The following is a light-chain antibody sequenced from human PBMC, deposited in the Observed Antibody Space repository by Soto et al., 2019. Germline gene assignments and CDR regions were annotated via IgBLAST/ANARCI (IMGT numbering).Light chain of an antibody. V-gene: IGLV2-14*03. CDR2: DVS. CDR3: SSYTTSSARV. Sequence: QSVLTQPASVSGSPGQSITISCSGTSGDVRNYNYVSWYQQHPGKAPKLMIYDVSNRPSGVSNRFSGSKSGNTASLIISGLQAEDEADYYCSSYTTSSARVFGGGTKLTVL. CDR1: SGDVRNYNY. J-gene: IGLJ3*02.